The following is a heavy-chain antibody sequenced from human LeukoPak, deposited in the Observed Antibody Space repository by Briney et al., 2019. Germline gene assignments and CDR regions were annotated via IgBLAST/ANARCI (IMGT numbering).Heavy chain of an antibody. J-gene: IGHJ4*02. D-gene: IGHD4-17*01. Sequence: SETLSLTCAVYGGSFSGYYWSWIRQPPGKGLEWIGEINHSGSTNYNPSLKSRVTISVGTSKNQFSLKLSSVTAADTAVYYCARDPQDYGDLYFDYWGQGTLVTVSS. V-gene: IGHV4-34*01. CDR2: INHSGST. CDR3: ARDPQDYGDLYFDY. CDR1: GGSFSGYY.